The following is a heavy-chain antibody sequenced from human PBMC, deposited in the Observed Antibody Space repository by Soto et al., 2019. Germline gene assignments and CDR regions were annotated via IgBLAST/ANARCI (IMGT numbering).Heavy chain of an antibody. J-gene: IGHJ4*02. D-gene: IGHD3-10*01. CDR2: ISGSGGST. CDR1: GFTLSSYG. Sequence: EVKMLESGGGLVQPGGSLRLSCAASGFTLSSYGMSWVRQAPGKGLEWVSAISGSGGSTYYADSVKGRFTISRDNSKNTLYLQMNSQRAEDTAVYYCARGAYYHGAGSYFPCDCWGQGTLVTVSS. V-gene: IGHV3-23*01. CDR3: ARGAYYHGAGSYFPCDC.